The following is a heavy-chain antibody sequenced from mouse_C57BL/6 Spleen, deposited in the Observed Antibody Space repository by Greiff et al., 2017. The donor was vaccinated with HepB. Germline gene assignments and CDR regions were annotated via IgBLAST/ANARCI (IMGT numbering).Heavy chain of an antibody. CDR1: GFTFSSYA. CDR3: ARSRYYFDY. J-gene: IGHJ2*01. CDR2: ISDGGSYT. V-gene: IGHV5-4*01. Sequence: EVQRVESGGGLVKPGGSLKLSCAASGFTFSSYAMSWVRQTPEKRLEWVATISDGGSYTYYPDNVKGGFTISRDNAKNNLYLQMSHLKSEDTAMYYCARSRYYFDYWGQGTTLTVSS.